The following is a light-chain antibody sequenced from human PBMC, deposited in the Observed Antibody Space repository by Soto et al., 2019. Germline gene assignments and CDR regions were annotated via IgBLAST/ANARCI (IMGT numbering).Light chain of an antibody. V-gene: IGKV4-1*01. CDR1: QSVLYSSNNQNY. Sequence: AVSLGERATINCKSSQSVLYSSNNQNYLAWYQQKPEQHPTLLIYWASSRESGVPARFSGSGSGTDFTLTISILQAEAWAIYSCQQSYSTPPTFGQGTRRE. CDR2: WAS. J-gene: IGKJ5*01. CDR3: QQSYSTPPT.